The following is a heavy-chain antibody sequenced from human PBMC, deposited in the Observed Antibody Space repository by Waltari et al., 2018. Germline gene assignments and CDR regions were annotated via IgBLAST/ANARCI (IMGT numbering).Heavy chain of an antibody. D-gene: IGHD2-2*01. J-gene: IGHJ6*02. CDR2: ISAYNGNT. Sequence: QVQLVQSGAEVKKPGASVKVSCKASGYTFTSYGISWVRQAPGQGLEWMGWISAYNGNTNYAQKLQGRVTMTTDTSTSTAYMELRSLRSDDTAVYYCARRPIVVVPAAIRSAGVTAYYYYYGMDVWGQGTTVTVSS. V-gene: IGHV1-18*01. CDR3: ARRPIVVVPAAIRSAGVTAYYYYYGMDV. CDR1: GYTFTSYG.